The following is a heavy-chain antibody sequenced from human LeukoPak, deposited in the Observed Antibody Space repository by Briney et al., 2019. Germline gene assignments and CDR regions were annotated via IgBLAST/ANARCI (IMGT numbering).Heavy chain of an antibody. CDR1: GFTFSSYS. CDR3: AELGITMIGGV. Sequence: GGSLRLSCAASGFTFSSYSMNWVCQAPGKGLERVSYISSSGSTIYYADSVKGRFTISRDNAKNSLYLQMNSLRAEDTAVYYCAELGITMIGGVWGKGTTVTISS. J-gene: IGHJ6*04. D-gene: IGHD3-10*02. CDR2: ISSSGSTI. V-gene: IGHV3-48*04.